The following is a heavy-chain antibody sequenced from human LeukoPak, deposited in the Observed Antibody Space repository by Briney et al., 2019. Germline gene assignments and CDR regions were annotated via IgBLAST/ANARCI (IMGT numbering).Heavy chain of an antibody. D-gene: IGHD3-16*01. J-gene: IGHJ6*02. Sequence: LAGGSLRLSCAASGFTFSSYWMNWARQVPGKGLEWVASINHNGNVNYYVDPVKGRFTISRDNAKNSLYLQMSNLRAEDTAVYFCARGGGLDVWGQGATVTVSS. CDR2: INHNGNVN. V-gene: IGHV3-7*03. CDR3: ARGGGLDV. CDR1: GFTFSSYW.